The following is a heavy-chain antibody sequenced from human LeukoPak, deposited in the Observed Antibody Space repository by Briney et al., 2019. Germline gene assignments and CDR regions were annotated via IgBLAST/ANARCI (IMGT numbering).Heavy chain of an antibody. D-gene: IGHD3-10*01. Sequence: GGSLRLSCVASGLTFSNSAMTWVRQGPGKGLEWVSSISGETNNTYYSDSVKGRFTVSRDNSKNTVFLQMNDLTIEDTALYYCAKRYSVGGFDPWGQGTLVTVSS. J-gene: IGHJ5*02. CDR2: ISGETNNT. CDR3: AKRYSVGGFDP. CDR1: GLTFSNSA. V-gene: IGHV3-23*01.